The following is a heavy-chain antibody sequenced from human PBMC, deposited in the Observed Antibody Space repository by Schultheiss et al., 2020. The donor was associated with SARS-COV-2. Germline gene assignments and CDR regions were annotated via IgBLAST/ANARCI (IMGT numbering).Heavy chain of an antibody. V-gene: IGHV3-30*07. CDR1: GFTFSSYA. CDR3: ARGVTALEY. D-gene: IGHD5-18*01. CDR2: ISYDGSNK. Sequence: GGSLRLSCAASGFTFSSYAMHWVRQAPGKGLEWVAVISYDGSNKYYADSVKGRFTISRDNSKNTLYLQMNSLRAEDTAIYYCARGVTALEYWGQGTLVTVSS. J-gene: IGHJ4*02.